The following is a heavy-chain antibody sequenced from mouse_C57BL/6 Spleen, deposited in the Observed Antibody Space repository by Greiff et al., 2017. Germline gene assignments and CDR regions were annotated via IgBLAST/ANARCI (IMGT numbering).Heavy chain of an antibody. J-gene: IGHJ4*01. CDR2: ISNGGGST. CDR1: GFTFSDYY. CDR3: AVATRMDY. V-gene: IGHV5-12*01. D-gene: IGHD1-1*01. Sequence: EVHLVESGGGLVQPGGSLKLSCAASGFTFSDYYMYWVRQTPEKRLEWVAYISNGGGSTYYPDTVKGRFTISRDNAKNTLYLQMSRLKSEDTAMYYCAVATRMDYWGQGTSVTVSS.